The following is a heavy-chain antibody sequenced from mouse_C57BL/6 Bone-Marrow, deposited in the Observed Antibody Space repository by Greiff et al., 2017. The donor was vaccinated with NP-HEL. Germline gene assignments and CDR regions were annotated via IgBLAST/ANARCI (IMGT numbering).Heavy chain of an antibody. V-gene: IGHV2-9-1*01. CDR1: GFSLTSYA. CDR3: ARNSWLLPHCCAMDY. CDR2: IWTGGGT. Sequence: VKLVESGPGLVAPSQSLSITCTVSGFSLTSYAISWVRQPPGKGLEWLGVIWTGGGTNYNSALKSRLSISKDNSKSQVFLKMNSLQTDDTARYYCARNSWLLPHCCAMDYWGQGASVTVSS. J-gene: IGHJ4*01. D-gene: IGHD2-3*01.